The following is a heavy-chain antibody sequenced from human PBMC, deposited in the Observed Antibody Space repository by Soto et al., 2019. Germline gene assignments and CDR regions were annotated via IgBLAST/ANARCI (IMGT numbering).Heavy chain of an antibody. V-gene: IGHV4-34*01. CDR2: INHSGST. Sequence: LSLTCAVYGGSFSGYYWSWIRQPPGKGLEWIGEINHSGSTNYNPSLKSRVTISVDTSKNQFSLKLSSVTAADTAVYYCANYGDLGYFDYWGQGTLVTVSS. CDR1: GGSFSGYY. D-gene: IGHD4-17*01. CDR3: ANYGDLGYFDY. J-gene: IGHJ4*02.